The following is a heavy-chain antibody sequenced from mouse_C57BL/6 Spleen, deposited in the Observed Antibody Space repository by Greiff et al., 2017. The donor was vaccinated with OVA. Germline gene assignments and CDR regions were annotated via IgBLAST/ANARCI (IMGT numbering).Heavy chain of an antibody. CDR1: GYAFTNYL. Sequence: QVQLQQSGAELVRPGTSVKVSCKASGYAFTNYLIEWVKQRPGQGLEWIGVINPGSGGTNYNEKFKGKATLTADKSSSTAYMQLSSLTSEDSAVYFCARRVPYYELAYWGQGTLVTVSA. J-gene: IGHJ3*01. D-gene: IGHD2-10*01. V-gene: IGHV1-54*01. CDR3: ARRVPYYELAY. CDR2: INPGSGGT.